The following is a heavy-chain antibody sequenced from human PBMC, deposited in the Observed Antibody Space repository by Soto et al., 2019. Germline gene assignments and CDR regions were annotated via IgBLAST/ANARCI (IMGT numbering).Heavy chain of an antibody. J-gene: IGHJ5*02. V-gene: IGHV4-4*02. CDR1: GGSFTSNNW. CDR2: IYRTGST. CDR3: ARGHRVRWPSSSPIWDWFDP. Sequence: SETLSLTCAVSGGSFTSNNWWTWVRQPPGQGLEWIGEIYRTGSTNYNPSLKSRVTISVDTSKNQFSLKLSSVTAADTAVYYCARGHRVRWPSSSPIWDWFDPWGQGTLVTVSS. D-gene: IGHD6-6*01.